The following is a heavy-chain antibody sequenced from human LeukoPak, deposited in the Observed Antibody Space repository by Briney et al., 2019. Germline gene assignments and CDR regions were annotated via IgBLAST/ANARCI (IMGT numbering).Heavy chain of an antibody. CDR2: ISSGSGTT. CDR3: ARDLYRIVVVPHYFDY. J-gene: IGHJ4*02. D-gene: IGHD3-22*01. V-gene: IGHV3-48*04. CDR1: GFIFSSYS. Sequence: HTGGSLRLSCAASGFIFSSYSMNWVRQTPGKGLEWISYISSGSGTTYYGDSVQGRFITSRDNAKNSLYLQMNSLRAEDTAVYYCARDLYRIVVVPHYFDYWGQGTLVTVSS.